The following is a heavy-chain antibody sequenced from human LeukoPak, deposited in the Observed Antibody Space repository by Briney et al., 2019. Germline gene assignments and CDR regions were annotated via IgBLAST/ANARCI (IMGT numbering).Heavy chain of an antibody. CDR1: GFTFISYW. J-gene: IGHJ4*02. V-gene: IGHV3-7*03. Sequence: PGGSLRLSFAASGFTFISYWMSWVRQAPGKGLEWVANIKQDGSEKYVDSVKGRFTISRDNAKNSLYLQMNSLRAEDTAVYYCASGQWLVLNYWGQGTLVTVSS. CDR3: ASGQWLVLNY. CDR2: IKQDGSEK. D-gene: IGHD6-19*01.